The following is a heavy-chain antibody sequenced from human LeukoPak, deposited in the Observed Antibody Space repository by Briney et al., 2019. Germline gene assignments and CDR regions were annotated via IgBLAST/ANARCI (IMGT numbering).Heavy chain of an antibody. CDR3: ARSSIGQYYYGSGSYPPLDY. CDR1: GYSFTSYW. D-gene: IGHD3-10*01. CDR2: IYPGDSDT. V-gene: IGHV5-51*01. Sequence: GESLKISCKGSGYSFTSYWIGWVRQMPGKGLEWMGIIYPGDSDTRYSPSFQGQVTISADKSISTAYLQWSSLKASDTAMYYCARSSIGQYYYGSGSYPPLDYWGQGTLVTVSS. J-gene: IGHJ4*02.